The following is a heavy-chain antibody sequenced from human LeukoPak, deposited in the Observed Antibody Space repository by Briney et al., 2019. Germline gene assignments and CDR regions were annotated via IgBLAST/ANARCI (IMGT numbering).Heavy chain of an antibody. CDR2: INHSGST. Sequence: SETLSLTCAVYGGSFSGYYWSWIRQPPGKGLEWIGEINHSGSTNYNPSLKSRVTISVDTSKNQFSLKLSSVTAADTAVYYCARGYEGFDYWGQGTLVTVSP. CDR1: GGSFSGYY. CDR3: ARGYEGFDY. V-gene: IGHV4-34*01. D-gene: IGHD5-12*01. J-gene: IGHJ4*02.